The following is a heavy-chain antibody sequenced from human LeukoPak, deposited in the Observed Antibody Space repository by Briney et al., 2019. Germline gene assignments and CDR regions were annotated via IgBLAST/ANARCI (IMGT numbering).Heavy chain of an antibody. J-gene: IGHJ4*02. D-gene: IGHD5-24*01. Sequence: SETLSLTCTVSGGSISSYYWNWIRQPPGKGLERIGYIYYSGSTNYNPSLKSRVTISADTSKKQVSLKLSSVTAADTAVYYCARKDGYKGYFDYWGQGTLVTVSS. V-gene: IGHV4-59*01. CDR3: ARKDGYKGYFDY. CDR1: GGSISSYY. CDR2: IYYSGST.